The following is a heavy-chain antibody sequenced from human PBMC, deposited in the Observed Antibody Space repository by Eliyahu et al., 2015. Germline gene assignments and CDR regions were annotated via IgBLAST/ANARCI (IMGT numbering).Heavy chain of an antibody. CDR3: ARDSSSLRISVYYFDY. J-gene: IGHJ4*02. Sequence: EVQLVESGGGLVXPGGSLRLSCAASGFTFSRYSMNWVRQAPGKGLEWVSSISSGTSYIYYADSVKGRFTISRDNAKNSLYLQMNSLRAEDTAVYYCARDSSSLRISVYYFDYWGQGTLVTVSS. D-gene: IGHD6-13*01. CDR1: GFTFSRYS. V-gene: IGHV3-21*01. CDR2: ISSGTSYI.